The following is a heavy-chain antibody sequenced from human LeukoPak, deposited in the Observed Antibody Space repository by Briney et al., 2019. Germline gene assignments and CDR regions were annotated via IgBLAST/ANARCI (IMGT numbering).Heavy chain of an antibody. V-gene: IGHV3-74*01. CDR3: ARVEVDYYESSGAIDY. CDR1: GFTFNIYW. J-gene: IGHJ4*02. Sequence: PGGSLRLSCAASGFTFNIYWMHWVRQAPGKGLVWVSRINSDGTGTTYADSVKGRFTTSRDNAKNTLYLQMNSLRAEDTAVYYCARVEVDYYESSGAIDYWGQGTLVTVSS. D-gene: IGHD3-22*01. CDR2: INSDGTGT.